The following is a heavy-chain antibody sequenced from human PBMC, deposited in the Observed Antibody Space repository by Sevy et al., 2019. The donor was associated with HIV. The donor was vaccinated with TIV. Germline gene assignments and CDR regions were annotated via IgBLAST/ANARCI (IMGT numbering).Heavy chain of an antibody. CDR2: INTDNDKT. V-gene: IGHV1-3*04. J-gene: IGHJ4*02. CDR3: ARERREHYYASPDYHTLAIFFDF. CDR1: GYTFTNNA. D-gene: IGHD3-22*01. Sequence: ASVKVSCKASGYTFTNNAIHWVRQAPGQGLQWMGWINTDNDKTKFSQKFQGRVTITRDTSASTAYMELSSLRSEDTAIYYCARERREHYYASPDYHTLAIFFDFWGQGTLVTVSS.